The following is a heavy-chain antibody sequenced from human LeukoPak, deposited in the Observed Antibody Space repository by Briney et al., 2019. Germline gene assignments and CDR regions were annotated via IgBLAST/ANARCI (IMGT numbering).Heavy chain of an antibody. CDR1: GFTFSSYS. CDR3: ARDLYCSSTSCYLAFDI. Sequence: GGSLRLSCAASGFTFSSYSMNWVRQAPGKGLEWVSSISSSSRYIYYADSVKGRFTIPRDNAKNSLYLQMNSLRAEDTAVYYCARDLYCSSTSCYLAFDIWGQGTMVTVSS. V-gene: IGHV3-21*01. CDR2: ISSSSRYI. D-gene: IGHD2-2*01. J-gene: IGHJ3*02.